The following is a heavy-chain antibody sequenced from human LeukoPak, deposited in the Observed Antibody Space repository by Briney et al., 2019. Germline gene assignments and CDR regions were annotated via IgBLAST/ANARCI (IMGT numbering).Heavy chain of an antibody. V-gene: IGHV4-38-2*01. J-gene: IGHJ4*02. CDR1: GDSTSSGYY. Sequence: SETPSLTCAVSGDSTSSGYYRGWIRQPPGKGLEWIGSIYHSGSTYYNPSLKSRVTISVDTSKNQFSLKLRSVTAADTAVYYCARVAGMYSSSWYYFDYWGQGTLVTVSS. CDR3: ARVAGMYSSSWYYFDY. CDR2: IYHSGST. D-gene: IGHD6-13*01.